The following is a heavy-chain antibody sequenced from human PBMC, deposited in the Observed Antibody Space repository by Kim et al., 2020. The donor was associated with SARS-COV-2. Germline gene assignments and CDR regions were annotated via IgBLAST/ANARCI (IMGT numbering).Heavy chain of an antibody. CDR3: VKAFYPTHHWNDLNFDY. Sequence: VKGRLTISRDNSKNTLYLQMSSLRAEDTAVYYCVKAFYPTHHWNDLNFDYWGQGTLVTVSS. J-gene: IGHJ4*02. D-gene: IGHD1-1*01. V-gene: IGHV3-64D*09.